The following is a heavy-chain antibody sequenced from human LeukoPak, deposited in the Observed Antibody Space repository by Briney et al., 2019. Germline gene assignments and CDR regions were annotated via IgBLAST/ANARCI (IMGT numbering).Heavy chain of an antibody. J-gene: IGHJ3*01. V-gene: IGHV1-18*01. CDR2: ISAYNGNT. D-gene: IGHD3-22*01. CDR3: ARVTYYYDSSGYSGAFDV. CDR1: GYTFTSYG. Sequence: ASVKVSCKASGYTFTSYGISCVRQAPGQGREWMGWISAYNGNTNYAQKLQGRVTMTTDTSTSTAYMELRSLRSDDTAVYYCARVTYYYDSSGYSGAFDVWGQGTIVTVSS.